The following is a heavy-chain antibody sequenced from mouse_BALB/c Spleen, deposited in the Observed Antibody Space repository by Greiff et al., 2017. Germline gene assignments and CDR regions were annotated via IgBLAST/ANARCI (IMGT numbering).Heavy chain of an antibody. Sequence: VQLQQPGAELVKPGASVKLFRKASGYTFTSHWMHWVKQRPGQGLEWIGEIDSSDSYTNYNQKFKGKATLTVDNSSSTAYMQLSSLTSEDTAVYYGASPYYRYGGYYYAMDYWGQGTSVTVSA. CDR3: ASPYYRYGGYYYAMDY. CDR2: IDSSDSYT. CDR1: GYTFTSHW. V-gene: IGHV1-69*02. J-gene: IGHJ4*01. D-gene: IGHD2-14*01.